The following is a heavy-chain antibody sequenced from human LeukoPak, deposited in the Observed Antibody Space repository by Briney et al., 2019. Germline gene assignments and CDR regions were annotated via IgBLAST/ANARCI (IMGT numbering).Heavy chain of an antibody. CDR3: ARVGMDSSGWKPGYYMDV. J-gene: IGHJ6*03. D-gene: IGHD6-19*01. V-gene: IGHV4-59*08. Sequence: TASETLSLTCTVSGGSISSYYWSWIRQPPGKGLEWIGYIYYSGSTNYNPSLKSRVTISVDTSKNQFSLKLSSVTAADTAVYYCARVGMDSSGWKPGYYMDVWGKGTTVTVSS. CDR2: IYYSGST. CDR1: GGSISSYY.